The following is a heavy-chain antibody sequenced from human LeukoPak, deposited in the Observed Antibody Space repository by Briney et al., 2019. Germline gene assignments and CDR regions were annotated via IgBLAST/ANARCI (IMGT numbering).Heavy chain of an antibody. V-gene: IGHV3-21*01. D-gene: IGHD5-18*01. J-gene: IGHJ4*02. CDR1: GFTFSSYS. CDR3: ARGRGYSYGADDFDY. Sequence: GGSLRLSCAASGFTFSSYSMNWVRQAPGKGLEWVSSISSSSSYIYYADSVKGRFTISRDNAKNSLYLQMNSLRAEDTAEYYCARGRGYSYGADDFDYWGQGTLVTVSS. CDR2: ISSSSSYI.